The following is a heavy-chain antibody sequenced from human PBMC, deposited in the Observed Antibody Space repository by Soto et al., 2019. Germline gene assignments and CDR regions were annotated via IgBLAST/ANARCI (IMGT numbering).Heavy chain of an antibody. CDR1: GVTFSSYA. CDR2: IIPIFGTA. V-gene: IGHV1-69*13. D-gene: IGHD3-3*01. J-gene: IGHJ6*02. Sequence: GASVKVSCKASGVTFSSYAISWVRQAPGQGLEWMGGIIPIFGTANYAQKFQGRVTITADESTSTAYMELSSLRSEDTAVYYCARDRRSVFGVAPNYYGMDVWGQGTTVTVSS. CDR3: ARDRRSVFGVAPNYYGMDV.